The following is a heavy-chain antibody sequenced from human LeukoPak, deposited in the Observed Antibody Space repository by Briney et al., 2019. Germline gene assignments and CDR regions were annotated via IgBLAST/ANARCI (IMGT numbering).Heavy chain of an antibody. Sequence: PGRSLILSCAASGFTFSNYAMHWVRQAPGKGLEWVAVISYDGSNKYYADSVKGRFTISRDNSKNMLYLQMSSLRADDTAVYYCARATYDSSGYWDYWGQGTLVTVSS. J-gene: IGHJ4*02. CDR1: GFTFSNYA. CDR2: ISYDGSNK. D-gene: IGHD3-22*01. V-gene: IGHV3-30-3*01. CDR3: ARATYDSSGYWDY.